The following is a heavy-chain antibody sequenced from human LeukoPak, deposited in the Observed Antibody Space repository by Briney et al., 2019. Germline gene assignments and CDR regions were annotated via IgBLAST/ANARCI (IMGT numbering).Heavy chain of an antibody. CDR3: ARVAVAGTGVDY. Sequence: SVKVSCKASGGTFSSYAISWVRQAPGQGLEWMGGIIPIFGTANYAQKFQGRVTITTDESTSTAYMELSSLRSEDTGVYYCARVAVAGTGVDYWGQGTLVTVSS. CDR1: GGTFSSYA. J-gene: IGHJ4*02. D-gene: IGHD6-19*01. V-gene: IGHV1-69*05. CDR2: IIPIFGTA.